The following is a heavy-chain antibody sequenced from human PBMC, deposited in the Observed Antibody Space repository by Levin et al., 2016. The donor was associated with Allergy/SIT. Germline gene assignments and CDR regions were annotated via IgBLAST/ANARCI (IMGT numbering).Heavy chain of an antibody. CDR2: IKSKADGGTT. V-gene: IGHV3-15*01. J-gene: IGHJ4*02. CDR3: ATPVHSRGYYYLPPYDSSPYDY. Sequence: GGSLRLSCAASGFTFNNAWMSWVRQAPGEGLEWVGRIKSKADGGTTDYAAPVKGRFTISRDDSKSTLFLHMNSLKTEDTAVYYCATPVHSRGYYYLPPYDSSPYDYWGQGTLVTVSS. D-gene: IGHD3-22*01. CDR1: GFTFNNAW.